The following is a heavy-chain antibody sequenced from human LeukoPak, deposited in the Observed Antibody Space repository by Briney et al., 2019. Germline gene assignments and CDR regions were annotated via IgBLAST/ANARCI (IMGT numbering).Heavy chain of an antibody. CDR3: ARGVLLWFGELFYYYYYYMDV. CDR2: INHSGST. D-gene: IGHD3-10*01. J-gene: IGHJ6*03. Sequence: PETLSLTCAVYGGSFSGYYGSWIRQPPGKGLEWIGEINHSGSTNYNPSLKSRVTISVDTSKNQFSLKLSSVTAADTAVYYCARGVLLWFGELFYYYYYYMDVWGKGTTVTVSS. V-gene: IGHV4-34*01. CDR1: GGSFSGYY.